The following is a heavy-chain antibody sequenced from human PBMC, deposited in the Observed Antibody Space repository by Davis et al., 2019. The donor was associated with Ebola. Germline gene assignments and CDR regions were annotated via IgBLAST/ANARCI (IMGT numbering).Heavy chain of an antibody. CDR3: ARHATGSRRGMDV. CDR1: GGSTSSYY. J-gene: IGHJ6*02. CDR2: IDYSGST. V-gene: IGHV4-59*08. D-gene: IGHD1-1*01. Sequence: GSLRLSCTVSGGSTSSYYWSWIRQSPGKGLEWIGYIDYSGSTNYNPSLKSRVTISVDTSKNQFSLKVSSVTAADTAIYYCARHATGSRRGMDVWGQGTTVTVSS.